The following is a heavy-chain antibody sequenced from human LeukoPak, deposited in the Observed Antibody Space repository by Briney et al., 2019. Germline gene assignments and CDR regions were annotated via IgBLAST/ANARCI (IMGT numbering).Heavy chain of an antibody. CDR1: GFTFSSYC. CDR2: ISGNSSTI. J-gene: IGHJ4*02. V-gene: IGHV3-48*01. CDR3: ARDVDYYDSGSREIQIHY. Sequence: GGSLRLSCAASGFTFSSYCMTWVRQAPGKGLEWVSYISGNSSTIYYADSVKGRFTISRDNSKNTLYLQMSSLRAEDTAVYYCARDVDYYDSGSREIQIHYWGQGTLVTVSS. D-gene: IGHD3-10*01.